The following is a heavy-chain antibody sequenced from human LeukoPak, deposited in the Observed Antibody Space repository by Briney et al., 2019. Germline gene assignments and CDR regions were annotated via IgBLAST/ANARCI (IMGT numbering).Heavy chain of an antibody. CDR3: ARFRDYYGMDV. Sequence: GASVKVSCKASGCTLSGYSINWVRQAPGQGLEWMGRINTNTGTPKYAQGFTGRFVFSLDTSVSTTYLQISSLKAEDTAMYYCARFRDYYGMDVWGQGTTVTVSS. CDR1: GCTLSGYS. J-gene: IGHJ6*02. V-gene: IGHV7-4-1*02. CDR2: INTNTGTP.